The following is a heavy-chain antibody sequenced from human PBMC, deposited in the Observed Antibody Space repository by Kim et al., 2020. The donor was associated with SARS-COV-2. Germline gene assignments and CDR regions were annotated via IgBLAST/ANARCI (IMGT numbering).Heavy chain of an antibody. CDR2: IIPIFGTA. Sequence: SVKVSCKASGGTFSSYAISWVRQAPGQGLEWMGGIIPIFGTANYAQKFQGRVTITADESTSTAYMELSSLRSEDTAVYYCARDREGINIAARRDYYGMDVWGQGTTVTVSS. V-gene: IGHV1-69*13. CDR3: ARDREGINIAARRDYYGMDV. CDR1: GGTFSSYA. D-gene: IGHD6-6*01. J-gene: IGHJ6*02.